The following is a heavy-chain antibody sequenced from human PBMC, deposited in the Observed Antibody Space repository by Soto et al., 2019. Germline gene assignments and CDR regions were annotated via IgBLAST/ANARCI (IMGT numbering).Heavy chain of an antibody. Sequence: QVQLMQSGAEVKKPGASVKVSCKASGYTFTGYYMHWVRQAPGQGLEWMGWINPNSGGTNYAQKFQGWVTMTRDTSISTAYMELSRLRSDDTAVYYCASAFSTADYYYYGMDVWGQGTTVTVSS. V-gene: IGHV1-2*04. CDR1: GYTFTGYY. CDR3: ASAFSTADYYYYGMDV. D-gene: IGHD4-17*01. J-gene: IGHJ6*02. CDR2: INPNSGGT.